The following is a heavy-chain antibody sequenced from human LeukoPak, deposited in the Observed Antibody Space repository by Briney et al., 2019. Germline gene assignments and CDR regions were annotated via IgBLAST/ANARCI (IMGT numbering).Heavy chain of an antibody. CDR3: ARYGRYCSGGSCYSVPN. CDR2: IYYSGST. V-gene: IGHV4-39*07. D-gene: IGHD2-15*01. J-gene: IGHJ4*02. Sequence: SETLSLTCTVSGGSISSSSYYWGWIRQPPGKGLEWIGSIYYSGSTYYNPSLKSRVTISVDTSKNQFSLKLSSVTAADTAVYYCARYGRYCSGGSCYSVPNWGQGTLVTVSS. CDR1: GGSISSSSYY.